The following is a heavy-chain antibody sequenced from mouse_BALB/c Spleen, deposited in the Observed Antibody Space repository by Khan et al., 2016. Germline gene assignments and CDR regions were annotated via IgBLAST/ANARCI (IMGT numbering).Heavy chain of an antibody. V-gene: IGHV1-37*01. Sequence: VQLQQSGPELVKPGASVKISCKATGYSFTGYFMNWVKQSHGKSLEWIGRINPYNGDTFYNQKFKGKATLTVDKSYSTAQMEHLSLTSDDSADYYCGRFYYDAMDYWGQGTSVTVSS. CDR2: INPYNGDT. CDR3: GRFYYDAMDY. CDR1: GYSFTGYF. J-gene: IGHJ4*01.